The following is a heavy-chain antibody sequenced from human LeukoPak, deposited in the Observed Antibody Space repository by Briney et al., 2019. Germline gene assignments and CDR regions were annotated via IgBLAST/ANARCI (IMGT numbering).Heavy chain of an antibody. J-gene: IGHJ4*02. D-gene: IGHD3-3*01. Sequence: GGSLRLSCAASGFTVSSNYMSWVRQAPGKGLEWVSVIYSGGSTYYADSVKGRFTISRDNSKNTLYLQMNSPRAEDTAVYYCARVALDDFWSGYPLDYWGQGTLVTVSS. CDR1: GFTVSSNY. CDR2: IYSGGST. V-gene: IGHV3-66*01. CDR3: ARVALDDFWSGYPLDY.